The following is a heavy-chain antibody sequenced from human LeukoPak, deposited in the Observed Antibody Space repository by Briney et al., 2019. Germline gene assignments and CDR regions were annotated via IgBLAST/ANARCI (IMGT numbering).Heavy chain of an antibody. V-gene: IGHV3-23*01. D-gene: IGHD6-19*01. CDR1: GFTFSSYA. CDR3: AKVGGDSSGWYFYFDY. Sequence: PGGSLRLSCAASGFTFSSYAMSWVRQAPGKGLEWVSVVSGSGGDTHYADSVKGRFTISRDNSKSTLYLQMNSLRAEDTAVYYCAKVGGDSSGWYFYFDYWGQGTLVTVSS. J-gene: IGHJ4*02. CDR2: VSGSGGDT.